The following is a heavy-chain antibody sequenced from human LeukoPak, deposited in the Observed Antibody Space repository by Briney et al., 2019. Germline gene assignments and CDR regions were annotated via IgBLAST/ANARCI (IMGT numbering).Heavy chain of an antibody. J-gene: IGHJ4*02. CDR2: IYYSGST. D-gene: IGHD1-26*01. CDR1: GGSISSSSYY. CDR3: ARDPIIVGATNGNY. V-gene: IGHV4-39*07. Sequence: SETLSLTCTVSGGSISSSSYYWGWIRQPPGKGLEWIGSIYYSGSTYYNPSLKSRVTISVDTSKNQFSLKLSSVTAADTAVYYCARDPIIVGATNGNYWGQGTLVTVSS.